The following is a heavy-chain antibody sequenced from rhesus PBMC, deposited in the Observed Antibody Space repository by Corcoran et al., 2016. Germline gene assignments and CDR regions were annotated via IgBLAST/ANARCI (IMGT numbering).Heavy chain of an antibody. J-gene: IGHJ4*01. D-gene: IGHD3-40*01. CDR2: IDPCDSDT. CDR1: GYSFTSYW. Sequence: EVQLVQSGAEVKRPGESLKISCKTSGYSFTSYWISWVSQMPGKGLEGMGAIDPCDSDTRYRPSFQGQFTISADKSISTAYLQWSSLKASDTATYYCARSLRSFDYWGQGVLVTVSS. CDR3: ARSLRSFDY. V-gene: IGHV5-20*02.